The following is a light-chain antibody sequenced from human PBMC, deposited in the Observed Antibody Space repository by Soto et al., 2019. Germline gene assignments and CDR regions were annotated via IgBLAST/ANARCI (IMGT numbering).Light chain of an antibody. V-gene: IGKV3-11*01. Sequence: EIVLTQSPATLSLSPGERATLSCRASQSVSSYLAWYQQKPGQAPRLLIYDASNRATDIPARFSGSGSGTVFTLTISSLEPEDFAVYFCQQRSNWPSLTVGGGTKVEIK. J-gene: IGKJ4*01. CDR1: QSVSSY. CDR3: QQRSNWPSLT. CDR2: DAS.